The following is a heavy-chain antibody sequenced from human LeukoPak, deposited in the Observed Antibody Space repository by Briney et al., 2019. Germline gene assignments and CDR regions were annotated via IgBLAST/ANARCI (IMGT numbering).Heavy chain of an antibody. J-gene: IGHJ3*02. D-gene: IGHD6-13*01. V-gene: IGHV1-69*04. Sequence: SVKVSCKASGGTFSSYAISWVRQAPGQGLEWMGRIIPILGIANYAQKFQGRVTITADKSTSTAYMELNSLRSEDTAVYYCAREGAAGSDAFDIWGQGTMVTVSS. CDR3: AREGAAGSDAFDI. CDR2: IIPILGIA. CDR1: GGTFSSYA.